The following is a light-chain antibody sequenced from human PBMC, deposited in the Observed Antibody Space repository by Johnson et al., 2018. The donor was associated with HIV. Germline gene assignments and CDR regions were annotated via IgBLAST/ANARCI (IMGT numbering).Light chain of an antibody. V-gene: IGLV1-51*01. CDR2: DND. J-gene: IGLJ1*01. CDR3: GTWDRSLRASYV. Sequence: QSVLTQPPSVSAAPGQKVTISCSGSSSNVGSNSVSWYRHFPETAPKVLIYDNDKRPSGLPDRFYASKSGTSAPLGITGLKTGDEADYYCGTWDRSLRASYVFGTGTKVTVL. CDR1: SSNVGSNS.